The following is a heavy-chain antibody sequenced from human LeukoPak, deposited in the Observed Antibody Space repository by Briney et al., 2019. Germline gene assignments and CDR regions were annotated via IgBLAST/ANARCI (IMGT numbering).Heavy chain of an antibody. Sequence: PGRSLRLSCAASGFTFSDYYMSWVRQAPGKGLEWVSYISSSGSTIYYADSVKGRFTTSRDNAKNSLYLQMNSLRAEDTAVYYCARSGIFGPPDYWGQGTLVTVSS. CDR1: GFTFSDYY. CDR3: ARSGIFGPPDY. J-gene: IGHJ4*02. D-gene: IGHD3/OR15-3a*01. V-gene: IGHV3-11*04. CDR2: ISSSGSTI.